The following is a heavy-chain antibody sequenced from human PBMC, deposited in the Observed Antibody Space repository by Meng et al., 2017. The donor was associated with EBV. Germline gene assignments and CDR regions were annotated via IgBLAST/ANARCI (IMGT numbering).Heavy chain of an antibody. D-gene: IGHD2-21*01. CDR1: GDSISDYY. CDR2: IHYSGST. Sequence: QGPPQESLPRLGKPSEPLSLTCTVSGDSISDYYWSWIRQPPGKGLEWIGYIHYSGSTYYNPSLKSRITISVDMSRNQFSLRLTSVTSADMAVYYCARVNSDCGGVMCYKGWFDPWGQGTLVTVSS. J-gene: IGHJ5*02. V-gene: IGHV4-59*08. CDR3: ARVNSDCGGVMCYKGWFDP.